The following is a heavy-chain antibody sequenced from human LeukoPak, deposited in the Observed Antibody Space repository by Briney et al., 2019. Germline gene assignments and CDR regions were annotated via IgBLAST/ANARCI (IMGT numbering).Heavy chain of an antibody. CDR1: GGSISSGSYY. CDR3: ARATVVVPAAFRKYFDL. Sequence: SETLPLTCTVSGGSISSGSYYWSWIRQPPGKGLEWIGSIYYSGSTYYNPSLKSRVTISVDTSKNQFSLKLSSVTAADTAVYYCARATVVVPAAFRKYFDLWGRGTLVTVSS. CDR2: IYYSGST. D-gene: IGHD2-2*01. J-gene: IGHJ2*01. V-gene: IGHV4-39*07.